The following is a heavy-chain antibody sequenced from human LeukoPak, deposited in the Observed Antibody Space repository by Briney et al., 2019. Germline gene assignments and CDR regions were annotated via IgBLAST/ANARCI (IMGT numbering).Heavy chain of an antibody. J-gene: IGHJ4*02. D-gene: IGHD3-22*01. CDR2: IYYSGST. CDR1: GGSISSYY. CDR3: ARARYDSSGYYDY. Sequence: SETLSLTCTVSGGSISSYYWSWIRQPPGKGLEWIGYIYYSGSTNYKPSLKSRVTISVDTSKNQFSLKLSSVTAADTAVYYCARARYDSSGYYDYWGQGTLVTVSS. V-gene: IGHV4-59*01.